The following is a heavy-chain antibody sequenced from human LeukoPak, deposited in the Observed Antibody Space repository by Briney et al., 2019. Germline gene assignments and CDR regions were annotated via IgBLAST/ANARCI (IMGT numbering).Heavy chain of an antibody. Sequence: ASVKVSCKASGYTFTSYDINWVRQATGQGLEWMGWMNPNSGNTGYAQKFQGRVTITRNTSISTAYMELSSLRSDDTAVYYCARLYLGGGHILTGYVKPPGVWFDPWGQGTLVTVSS. CDR2: MNPNSGNT. D-gene: IGHD3-9*01. CDR1: GYTFTSYD. J-gene: IGHJ5*02. V-gene: IGHV1-8*03. CDR3: ARLYLGGGHILTGYVKPPGVWFDP.